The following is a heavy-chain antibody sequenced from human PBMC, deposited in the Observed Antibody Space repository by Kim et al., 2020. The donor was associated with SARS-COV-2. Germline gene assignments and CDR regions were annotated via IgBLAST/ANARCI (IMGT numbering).Heavy chain of an antibody. Sequence: GGSLRLSCAASGFTVSSNYMSWVRQAPGKGLEWVSVIYSGGSTYYADSVKGQFTITRHNSKNTPYLQMNSPRAEDTAVYYCARDLYYYGMDVWGQGAAVTVSS. CDR3: ARDLYYYGMDV. CDR1: GFTVSSNY. J-gene: IGHJ6*02. CDR2: IYSGGST. V-gene: IGHV3-53*04.